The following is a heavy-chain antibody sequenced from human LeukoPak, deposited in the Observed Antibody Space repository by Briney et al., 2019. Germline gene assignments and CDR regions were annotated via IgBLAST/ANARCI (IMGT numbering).Heavy chain of an antibody. CDR1: GGTFGSYA. CDR3: ARAFDYYDSSGRTYYFDY. CDR2: INPNSGGT. J-gene: IGHJ4*02. V-gene: IGHV1-2*02. D-gene: IGHD3-22*01. Sequence: ASVKVSCKASGGTFGSYAISWVRQAPGQGLEWMGWINPNSGGTNYAQKFQGRVTMTRDTSISTAYMELSRLRSDDTAVYYCARAFDYYDSSGRTYYFDYWGQGTLVTVSS.